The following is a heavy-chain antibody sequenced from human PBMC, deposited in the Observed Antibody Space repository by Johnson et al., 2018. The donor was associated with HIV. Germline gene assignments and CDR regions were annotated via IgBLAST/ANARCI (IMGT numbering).Heavy chain of an antibody. CDR3: AKVMITFGGTLSVNAFDI. J-gene: IGHJ3*02. CDR1: GFTFDDYA. Sequence: EVQLVESGGGVVQPGRSLRLSCAASGFTFDDYAMHWVRQAPGKGLEWVSGISWNSGSIGYADSVKGRFTISRDNAKNSLYLQMNSLRAEDTALYYCAKVMITFGGTLSVNAFDIWGQGTMVTVSS. CDR2: ISWNSGSI. D-gene: IGHD3-16*01. V-gene: IGHV3-9*01.